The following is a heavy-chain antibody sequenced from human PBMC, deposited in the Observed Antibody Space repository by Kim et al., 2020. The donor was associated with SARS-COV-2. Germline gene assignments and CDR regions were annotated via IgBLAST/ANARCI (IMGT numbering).Heavy chain of an antibody. CDR2: IWYDGSNK. V-gene: IGHV3-33*06. D-gene: IGHD3-10*01. Sequence: GGSLRLSCAASGFTFSSYGMHWVRQAPGKGLEWVAVIWYDGSNKYYADSVKGRFTISRDNSKNTLYLQMNSLRAEDTAVYYCAKGNVLLWFGELKEDAFDIRGQGTMVTVSS. CDR3: AKGNVLLWFGELKEDAFDI. J-gene: IGHJ3*02. CDR1: GFTFSSYG.